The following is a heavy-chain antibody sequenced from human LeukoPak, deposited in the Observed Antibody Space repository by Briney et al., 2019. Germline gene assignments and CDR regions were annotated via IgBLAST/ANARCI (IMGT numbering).Heavy chain of an antibody. V-gene: IGHV3-33*01. CDR1: GFTFSNYD. J-gene: IGHJ4*02. Sequence: GGSLRLSCAAAGFTFSNYDVHWVRQAPGKGLEWVAVIWYDGSDKYHADSVKGRFTISRDNSKNTLYLQMNSLRVEDTAVYYCSRPVVLGAYLRGAYYFDSWGQGTLVTVSS. D-gene: IGHD3-16*01. CDR2: IWYDGSDK. CDR3: SRPVVLGAYLRGAYYFDS.